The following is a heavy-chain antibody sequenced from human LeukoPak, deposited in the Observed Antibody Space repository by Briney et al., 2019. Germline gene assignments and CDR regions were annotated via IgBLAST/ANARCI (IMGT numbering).Heavy chain of an antibody. CDR1: GGSISSYY. J-gene: IGHJ6*03. CDR2: IYYSGST. D-gene: IGHD5-18*01. Sequence: SETLSLTCTVSGGSISSYYWSWIRQPPGKGLEWIGYIYYSGSTNYNPSLKSRISISVDTSKNQFSLKLSSVTAADTAVYYCARTTAGGYTNNYFYDYYMDVWGKGTTVTISS. V-gene: IGHV4-59*12. CDR3: ARTTAGGYTNNYFYDYYMDV.